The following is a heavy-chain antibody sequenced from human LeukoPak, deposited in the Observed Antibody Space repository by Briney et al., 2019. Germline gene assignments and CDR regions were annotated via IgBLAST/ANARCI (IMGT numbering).Heavy chain of an antibody. Sequence: ASVKVSCKASGFTFIGYYMHWVRQAPGQGLEWMGIINPSGGSTSYAQKFQGRVTMTRDTSTSTVYMELSSLRSEDTAVYYCARRSGYYLRYFDYWGQGTLVTVSS. CDR3: ARRSGYYLRYFDY. J-gene: IGHJ4*02. CDR2: INPSGGST. D-gene: IGHD3-3*01. V-gene: IGHV1-46*01. CDR1: GFTFIGYY.